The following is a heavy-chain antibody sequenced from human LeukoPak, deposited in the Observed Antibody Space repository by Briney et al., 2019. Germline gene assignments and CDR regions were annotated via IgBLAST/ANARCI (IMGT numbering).Heavy chain of an antibody. CDR3: TRAVAGHPD. CDR1: GVPFSNYY. V-gene: IGHV4-34*01. D-gene: IGHD6-19*01. CDR2: INHSGYT. J-gene: IGHJ4*02. Sequence: SETLSLTCAVSGVPFSNYYWSWVRQSPRQGLEWIGEINHSGYTNYNPSLKSRVTMSIDTSKNQVSLKLTSVTAADAGVYYCTRAVAGHPDWGQGTLVTVSS.